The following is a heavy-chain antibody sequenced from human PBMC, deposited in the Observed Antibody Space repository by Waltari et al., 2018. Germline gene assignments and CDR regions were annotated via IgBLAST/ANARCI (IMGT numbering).Heavy chain of an antibody. CDR1: GGSFCPYT. J-gene: IGHJ4*02. CDR2: IIPIFPTT. Sequence: QVQLVQSGAEVKKPGSSLKVSCNTSGGSFCPYTLTWVRQAPGQGLEWMGGIIPIFPTTNYAQKLQGRLTISADESTRTVYMDLSSLRSEDTAVYYCAKRGVNSTGGAFDYWGQGTLVTVSS. CDR3: AKRGVNSTGGAFDY. V-gene: IGHV1-69*01. D-gene: IGHD3-22*01.